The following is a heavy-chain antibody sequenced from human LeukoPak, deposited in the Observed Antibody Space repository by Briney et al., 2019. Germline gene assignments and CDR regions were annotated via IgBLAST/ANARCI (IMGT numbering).Heavy chain of an antibody. V-gene: IGHV3-13*01. CDR3: ARGRHVNCGGDCYDFDY. CDR1: GFTFSSYD. Sequence: GGSLRLSSAASGFTFSSYDMHWVRQATGKGLEWVSAIGTAGDTYYPGSVKGRFTISRENAKNSLYLQMNSLRAGDTAVYYCARGRHVNCGGDCYDFDYWGQGTLVTVSS. CDR2: IGTAGDT. D-gene: IGHD2-21*02. J-gene: IGHJ4*02.